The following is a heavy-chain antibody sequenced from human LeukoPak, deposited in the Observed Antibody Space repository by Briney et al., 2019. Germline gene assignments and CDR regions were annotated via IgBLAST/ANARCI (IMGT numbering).Heavy chain of an antibody. D-gene: IGHD2-15*01. V-gene: IGHV3-13*05. J-gene: IGHJ3*02. CDR3: AREGGGGRRRAFDI. Sequence: GGSLRLSCAASGFTFSSCDMHWVRQPTGKGLEWVSAIGSAGDPYYPGSVEGRFTISREHAENSLFLQMNRLRVGDTAVYYCAREGGGGRRRAFDIWGQGTMVTVSS. CDR2: IGSAGDP. CDR1: GFTFSSCD.